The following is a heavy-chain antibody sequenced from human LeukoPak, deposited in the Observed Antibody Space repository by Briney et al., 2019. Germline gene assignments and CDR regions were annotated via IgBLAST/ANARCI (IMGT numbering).Heavy chain of an antibody. J-gene: IGHJ6*02. CDR2: INPNSGGT. CDR3: AREVDCSSTSCYNYGMDV. D-gene: IGHD2-2*02. V-gene: IGHV1-2*02. CDR1: GYTFTGYY. Sequence: ASVKVSCKASGYTFTGYYMHWVRQAPGQGLEWMGWINPNSGGTNYAQKFQDRVTMTRDTSISTAYMELSRLRSDDTAVYYCAREVDCSSTSCYNYGMDVWGQGTTVTVSS.